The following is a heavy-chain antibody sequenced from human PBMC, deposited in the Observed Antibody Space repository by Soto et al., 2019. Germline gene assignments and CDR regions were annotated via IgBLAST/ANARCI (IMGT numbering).Heavy chain of an antibody. CDR2: MNQSGST. D-gene: IGHD6-19*01. Sequence: SETLSLTCAVYDGSFRGFYWSWIRQPTGKGLEWIGEMNQSGSTNYNPSLKSRVTISVDTSRSQFSLKLSSVTAADTAAYYCARVIVGAVAGFSLEYNGMDVWGQGTTVT. J-gene: IGHJ6*02. CDR1: DGSFRGFY. CDR3: ARVIVGAVAGFSLEYNGMDV. V-gene: IGHV4-34*01.